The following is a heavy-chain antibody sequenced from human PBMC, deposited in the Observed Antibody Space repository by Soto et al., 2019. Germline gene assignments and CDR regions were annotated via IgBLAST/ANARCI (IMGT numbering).Heavy chain of an antibody. Sequence: PSETLSLTCAVYGGSFRGYYWSWIRQPPGKGLEWIGEINHRGSTKYNPSLKSRVTMSVDTSKNQFSLKLSSVTAADTAVYYCARVDDYWSQGTLVTVSS. CDR3: ARVDDY. CDR1: GGSFRGYY. CDR2: INHRGST. V-gene: IGHV4-34*01. J-gene: IGHJ4*02.